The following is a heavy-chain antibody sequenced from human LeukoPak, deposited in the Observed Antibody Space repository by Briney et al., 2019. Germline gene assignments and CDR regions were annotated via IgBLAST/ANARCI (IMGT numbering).Heavy chain of an antibody. CDR3: TRQEVEAAARFYGMDV. Sequence: QPGGSLRLSCAASGFTFSGSAMHWVRQASGKGLEWVGRIRSKANSYATAYAASVKGSFTISRDDSKNTAYLQMNSLKTEDTAVYYCTRQEVEAAARFYGMDVWGQGTTVTVSS. V-gene: IGHV3-73*01. CDR1: GFTFSGSA. J-gene: IGHJ6*02. CDR2: IRSKANSYAT. D-gene: IGHD6-13*01.